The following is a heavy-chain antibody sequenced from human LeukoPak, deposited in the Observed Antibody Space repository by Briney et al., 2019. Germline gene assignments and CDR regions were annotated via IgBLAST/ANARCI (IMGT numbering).Heavy chain of an antibody. D-gene: IGHD2-2*01. J-gene: IGHJ4*02. CDR3: AVAPRYCSSTSCYLLDY. Sequence: ASVKVSCKASGYTFTGYYMHWVRQAPGQGLEWMGWINPNSGGTNYAQKFQGRDTMTRDTSISTAYMELSRLRSDDTAVYYCAVAPRYCSSTSCYLLDYWGQGTLVTVSS. V-gene: IGHV1-2*02. CDR1: GYTFTGYY. CDR2: INPNSGGT.